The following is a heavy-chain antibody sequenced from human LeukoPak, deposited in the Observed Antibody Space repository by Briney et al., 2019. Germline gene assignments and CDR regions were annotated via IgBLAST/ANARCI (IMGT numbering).Heavy chain of an antibody. CDR1: GFTFDDYA. D-gene: IGHD5-24*01. CDR2: ISWNSGSI. CDR3: AKLQGDGYNSREYYFDY. J-gene: IGHJ4*02. V-gene: IGHV3-9*01. Sequence: GRSLRLSCAASGFTFDDYAMHWVRQAPGKGLEWVSGISWNSGSIGYADSVKGRFTISRDNAKNSLYLQMNSLRAEDTALYYCAKLQGDGYNSREYYFDYWGQGTLVTVSS.